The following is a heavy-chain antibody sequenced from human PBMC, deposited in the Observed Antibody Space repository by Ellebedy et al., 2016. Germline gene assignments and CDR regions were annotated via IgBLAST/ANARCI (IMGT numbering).Heavy chain of an antibody. CDR3: AHRKGRGRIAPGAFDI. CDR1: GLSLPSRAVG. Sequence: SGPTLVKPTQTLTLTCTFSGLSLPSRAVGVGWIRQPPGKALEWLALIYGVDDKRNSPFLRNRLTITRDTSKNQVVLSMTNMDPVDTATYYCAHRKGRGRIAPGAFDIWGQGTMVTVSS. V-gene: IGHV2-5*02. J-gene: IGHJ3*02. D-gene: IGHD3-10*01. CDR2: IYGVDDK.